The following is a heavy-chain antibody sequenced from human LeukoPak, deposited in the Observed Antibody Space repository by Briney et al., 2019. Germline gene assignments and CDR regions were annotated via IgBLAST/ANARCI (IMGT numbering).Heavy chain of an antibody. D-gene: IGHD3-10*01. CDR3: ARLITTAAPEQYFQL. CDR1: GGSISGSPYF. Sequence: SETLSLTYSVSGGSISGSPYFWGWIRQPPGKGLEWIATVHYSGTTSYTPSLKSRVTISVDTSKNEFSLSLTSVTAADTAVYYCARLITTAAPEQYFQLWGQGSLVTVSS. V-gene: IGHV4-39*01. CDR2: VHYSGTT. J-gene: IGHJ1*01.